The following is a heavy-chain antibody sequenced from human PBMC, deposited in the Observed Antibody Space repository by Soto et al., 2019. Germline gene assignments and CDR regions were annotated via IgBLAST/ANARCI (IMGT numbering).Heavy chain of an antibody. V-gene: IGHV3-23*01. Sequence: EVQLLESGGGLVQPGGSLRLSCAASGFTFSSYAMSWVRQAPGKGLEWVSAISGSGGSTYYADSVKGRYTISRDNSKRTLYLQMHSLRAKDTAVYYCAKEFSESPSPGISAAGEYYWGQGTLVTVSS. D-gene: IGHD6-13*01. J-gene: IGHJ4*02. CDR2: ISGSGGST. CDR1: GFTFSSYA. CDR3: AKEFSESPSPGISAAGEYY.